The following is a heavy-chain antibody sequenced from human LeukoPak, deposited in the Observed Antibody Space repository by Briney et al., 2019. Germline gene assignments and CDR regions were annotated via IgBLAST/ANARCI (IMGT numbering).Heavy chain of an antibody. Sequence: TGGSLRLSCADSGFTFSSYWMNWVRQAPGEGLEWVATIKHDGTEKYYADFVKGRFTISRDNAKNSLFLQMDSLRAEDTAVYYCARGAGHSGYDLLDYWGQGTLVTVSS. J-gene: IGHJ4*02. D-gene: IGHD5-12*01. CDR2: IKHDGTEK. CDR1: GFTFSSYW. CDR3: ARGAGHSGYDLLDY. V-gene: IGHV3-7*01.